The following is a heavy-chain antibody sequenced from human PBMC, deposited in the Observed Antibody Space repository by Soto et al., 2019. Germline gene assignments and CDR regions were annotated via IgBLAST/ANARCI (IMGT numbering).Heavy chain of an antibody. J-gene: IGHJ3*02. CDR1: GFTFSSSG. Sequence: GGSLILSCAAAGFTFSSSGMHWVRQAPGKGLEWVAVISYDGSNKYYADSVKGRFTISRDNSKNTLYLQMNSLRAEDTAVYYRAKGDYYDSSGYGNAFDIWGQGTMVTGSS. D-gene: IGHD3-22*01. CDR3: AKGDYYDSSGYGNAFDI. V-gene: IGHV3-30*18. CDR2: ISYDGSNK.